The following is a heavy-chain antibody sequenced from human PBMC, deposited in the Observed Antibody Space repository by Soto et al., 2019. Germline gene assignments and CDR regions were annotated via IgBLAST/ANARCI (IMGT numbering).Heavy chain of an antibody. Sequence: PVGSLRLSCAASGFIFSDYEMTWVRQAPGKGLEWVAYISNSGSTRYYADSVRGRFTISRDNAKSSLYLQMNSLRAEDTAVYYCASDTVYAWSFDYWGHGTLVTVSS. CDR1: GFIFSDYE. CDR2: ISNSGSTR. D-gene: IGHD2-8*01. CDR3: ASDTVYAWSFDY. V-gene: IGHV3-48*03. J-gene: IGHJ4*01.